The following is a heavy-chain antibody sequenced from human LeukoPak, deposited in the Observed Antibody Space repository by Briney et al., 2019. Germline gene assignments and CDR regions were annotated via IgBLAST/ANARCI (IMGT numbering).Heavy chain of an antibody. CDR1: GFTFSSYA. D-gene: IGHD2-15*01. J-gene: IGHJ4*02. V-gene: IGHV3-23*01. CDR3: AKDRVLVVVAATLDY. Sequence: GGSLRLSCAASGFTFSSYAMSWVRQAPGKGLEWVSAISGSGGSTYYADSVKGRFTISRDNSKNTLYLQMNSLRAEDTAVYYCAKDRVLVVVAATLDYWGQGILVTVSS. CDR2: ISGSGGST.